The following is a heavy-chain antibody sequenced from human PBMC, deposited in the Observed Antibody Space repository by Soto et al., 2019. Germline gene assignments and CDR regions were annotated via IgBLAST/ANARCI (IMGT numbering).Heavy chain of an antibody. CDR3: ARDDKYDWTDGGPRYYYYLDV. J-gene: IGHJ6*03. CDR1: EFTFSTYS. CDR2: ISSSGTTI. D-gene: IGHD1-20*01. V-gene: IGHV3-48*01. Sequence: EAQLVESGGGFVQPGGSLRLSCAASEFTFSTYSLYWVRQSPGKGLEWVSYISSSGTTIYYADSVKGRFTISRDNAKNSLYLQMNSLRAEDTAVYYCARDDKYDWTDGGPRYYYYLDVWGKGTTVTVSS.